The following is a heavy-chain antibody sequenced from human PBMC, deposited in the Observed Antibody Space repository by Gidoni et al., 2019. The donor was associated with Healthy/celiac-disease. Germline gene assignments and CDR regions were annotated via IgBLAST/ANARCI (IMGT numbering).Heavy chain of an antibody. V-gene: IGHV3-21*01. D-gene: IGHD3-16*02. CDR3: ARDSDYVWGSYRFGLLFDY. J-gene: IGHJ4*02. Sequence: EVQLVESGGGLVKPGGSLRLSCAASGFTFSSYSMNWVRQAPGKGLEWVSSISSSSSYIYYADSVKGRFTISRDNAKNSLYLQMNSLRAEDTAVYYCARDSDYVWGSYRFGLLFDYWGQGTLVTVSS. CDR1: GFTFSSYS. CDR2: ISSSSSYI.